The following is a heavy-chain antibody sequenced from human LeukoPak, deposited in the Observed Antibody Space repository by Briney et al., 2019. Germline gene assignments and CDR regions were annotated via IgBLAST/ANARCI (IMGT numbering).Heavy chain of an antibody. D-gene: IGHD3-9*01. J-gene: IGHJ4*02. CDR2: INPNSGGT. CDR3: ARDNRILTGNFDY. V-gene: IGHV1-2*02. CDR1: GYTFTGYY. Sequence: ASVKVSCKASGYTFTGYYMHWVRQAPGQGFEWMGWINPNSGGTNYAQKFQGRVTMTRDTSISTAYMELSRLRSDDTAVYYCARDNRILTGNFDYWGQGNLVTVSS.